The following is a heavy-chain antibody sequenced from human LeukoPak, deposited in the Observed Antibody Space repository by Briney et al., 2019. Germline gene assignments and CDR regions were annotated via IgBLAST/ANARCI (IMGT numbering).Heavy chain of an antibody. D-gene: IGHD1-1*01. Sequence: SETLSLTCTVSGGSISSYYWSWIRQPLGKGLEWIGYIYYSGSTNYNPSLKSRVTISVDTSKNQFSLKLSSVIAADTAVYYCARDYSGRDWNDGSNWFDPWGQGTLVTVSS. V-gene: IGHV4-59*01. J-gene: IGHJ5*02. CDR2: IYYSGST. CDR1: GGSISSYY. CDR3: ARDYSGRDWNDGSNWFDP.